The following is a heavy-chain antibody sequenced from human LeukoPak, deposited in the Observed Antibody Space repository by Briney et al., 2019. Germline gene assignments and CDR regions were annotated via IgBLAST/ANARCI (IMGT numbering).Heavy chain of an antibody. J-gene: IGHJ4*02. V-gene: IGHV4-59*11. Sequence: PSETLSLTCSVSGGSINSHYWSWIRQPPGKGLEWIGYVFNGGSTNYNPSLQSRVTMSLDTSRGQFSLRLSSVTAADTAIYYCASRPAGSTWYGVFDYWGQGTLVTVSS. CDR2: VFNGGST. D-gene: IGHD6-13*01. CDR1: GGSINSHY. CDR3: ASRPAGSTWYGVFDY.